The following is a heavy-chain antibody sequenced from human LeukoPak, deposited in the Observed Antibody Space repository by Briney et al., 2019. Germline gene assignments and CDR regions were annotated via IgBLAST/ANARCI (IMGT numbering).Heavy chain of an antibody. CDR2: ISGSGGST. Sequence: PGGSLRLSCAASGFTFSSYAMSWVRQAPGKGLEWVSAISGSGGSTYYADSVKGRFTISRDNAKNSLYLQMNSLRAEDTAVYYCASGLRTSLGFDYWGQGTLVTVSS. CDR1: GFTFSSYA. J-gene: IGHJ4*02. V-gene: IGHV3-23*01. CDR3: ASGLRTSLGFDY. D-gene: IGHD3-16*02.